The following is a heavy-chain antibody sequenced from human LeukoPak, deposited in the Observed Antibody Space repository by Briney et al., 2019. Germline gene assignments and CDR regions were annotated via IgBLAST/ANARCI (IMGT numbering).Heavy chain of an antibody. CDR1: GYSINNYW. CDR3: ARQEYCSGGSCYTWFDP. V-gene: IGHV5-51*01. CDR2: IYPADSDI. J-gene: IGHJ5*02. D-gene: IGHD2-15*01. Sequence: GESLQISCKGSGYSINNYWIGWVRQMPGKGLEWMGIIYPADSDIRYSPSFQGQVTISADKSISTAYLQWSSLKATDTAMYYCARQEYCSGGSCYTWFDPWGQGTLVTVSS.